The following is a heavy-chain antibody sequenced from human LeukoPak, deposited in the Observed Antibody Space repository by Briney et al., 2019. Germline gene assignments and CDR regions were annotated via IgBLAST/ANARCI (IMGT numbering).Heavy chain of an antibody. D-gene: IGHD3-9*01. J-gene: IGHJ4*02. CDR1: GYTFTGYY. Sequence: GASVKVSCKASGYTFTGYYMHWVRQAPGPGLEWMGWIDPNSGGTNYTQKLQGRVTMTRDTSISTAYMELSRLRSDDTAVYYCARVPQGYDILTGYYPLDYWGQGTLVTVSS. CDR2: IDPNSGGT. CDR3: ARVPQGYDILTGYYPLDY. V-gene: IGHV1-2*02.